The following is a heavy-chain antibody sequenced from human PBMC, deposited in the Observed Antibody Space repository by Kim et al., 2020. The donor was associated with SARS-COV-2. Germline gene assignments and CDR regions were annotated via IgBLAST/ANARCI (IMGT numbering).Heavy chain of an antibody. V-gene: IGHV3-30*18. Sequence: GGSLRLSCAASGFTFSSYGMHWVRQAPGKGLEWVAVISYDGSNKYYADSVKGRFTISRDNSKNTLYLQMNSLRAEDTAVYYCAKQVVGSGWGRAFDIWG. CDR1: GFTFSSYG. CDR3: AKQVVGSGWGRAFDI. CDR2: ISYDGSNK. J-gene: IGHJ3*02. D-gene: IGHD6-19*01.